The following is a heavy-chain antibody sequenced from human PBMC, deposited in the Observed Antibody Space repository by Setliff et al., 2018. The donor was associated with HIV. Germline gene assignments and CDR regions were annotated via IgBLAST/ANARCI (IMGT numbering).Heavy chain of an antibody. D-gene: IGHD5-12*01. CDR3: ARASSGYVSRGLFDF. CDR2: IFYSGST. V-gene: IGHV4-31*03. CDR1: GGSINSGGYY. Sequence: PSETLSLTCTVSGGSINSGGYYWSWIRQHPGKGLEWIGYIFYSGSTYYNPSLESRLTLSVDTSENQFFLKLKSVTAADTAVYYCARASSGYVSRGLFDFWGPGMLVTVSS. J-gene: IGHJ4*02.